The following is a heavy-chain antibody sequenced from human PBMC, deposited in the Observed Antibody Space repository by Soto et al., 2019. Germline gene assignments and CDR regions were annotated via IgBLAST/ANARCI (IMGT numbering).Heavy chain of an antibody. D-gene: IGHD2-2*02. V-gene: IGHV4-61*01. CDR2: IYYSGST. Sequence: SETLSLTCTVSGGSVSSGSYYWSWIRQPPGKGLEWIGYIYYSGSTNYNPSLKSRVTISLDTSKNQFSLKMRSVTAADTAVYYCAREKGYCSSTSCYTRFNWFDPWGQGTLVTVSS. J-gene: IGHJ5*02. CDR1: GGSVSSGSYY. CDR3: AREKGYCSSTSCYTRFNWFDP.